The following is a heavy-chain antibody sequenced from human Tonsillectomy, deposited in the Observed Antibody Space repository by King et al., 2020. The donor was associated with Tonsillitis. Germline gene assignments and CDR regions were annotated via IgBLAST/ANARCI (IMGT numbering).Heavy chain of an antibody. Sequence: VQLVESGGGLVQPGGSLRLSCAASGFTFSNHALTWVRQAPGKGLEWVSGISGGDGDAYYADTVKGRFTVSRDNSKNTLYLQMNSLRAEDTAVYYCAKHWDFDYWGQGTLVTVPS. CDR2: ISGGDGDA. J-gene: IGHJ4*02. V-gene: IGHV3-23*04. CDR1: GFTFSNHA. D-gene: IGHD3-16*01. CDR3: AKHWDFDY.